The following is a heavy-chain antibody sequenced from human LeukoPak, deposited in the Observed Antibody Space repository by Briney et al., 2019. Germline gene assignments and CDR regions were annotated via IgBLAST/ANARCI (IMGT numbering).Heavy chain of an antibody. J-gene: IGHJ3*02. CDR3: ARTRVQLERRDAFDI. CDR2: ISYDGSNK. V-gene: IGHV3-30-3*01. Sequence: GGSLRLSCAASGFTFSSYAMHWVRQAPGKGLEWVAVISYDGSNKYYADSVKGRFTISRDNSKNTLYLQMNSLRAEDTAVYYCARTRVQLERRDAFDIWGQGTMVTVSS. CDR1: GFTFSSYA. D-gene: IGHD1-1*01.